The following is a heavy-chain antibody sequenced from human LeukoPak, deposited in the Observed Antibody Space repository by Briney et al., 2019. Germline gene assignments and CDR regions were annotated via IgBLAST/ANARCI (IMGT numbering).Heavy chain of an antibody. D-gene: IGHD5-12*01. J-gene: IGHJ4*02. V-gene: IGHV3-30*02. Sequence: GGSLRLSCAASGFTFNNYAINWVRQAPGKGLEWAAFIRYDGSNKYYADSVKGRFTISRDNSKNTLFLQMNSLRAEDTAVYYCAKGYSGYDSAFDYWGQGTLVTVSS. CDR1: GFTFNNYA. CDR3: AKGYSGYDSAFDY. CDR2: IRYDGSNK.